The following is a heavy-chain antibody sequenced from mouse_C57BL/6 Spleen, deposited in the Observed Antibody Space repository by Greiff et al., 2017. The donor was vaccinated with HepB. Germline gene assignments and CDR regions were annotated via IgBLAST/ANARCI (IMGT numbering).Heavy chain of an antibody. CDR1: GFTFSSYA. CDR2: ISSGGDYI. Sequence: EVQLVESGEGLVKPGGSLKLSCAASGFTFSSYAMSWVRQTPEKRLEWVAYISSGGDYIYYADTVKGRFTISRDNARNTLYLQMSSLKSEDTAMYYCTRKDYSRGYFDVWGTGTTVTVSS. CDR3: TRKDYSRGYFDV. V-gene: IGHV5-9-1*02. D-gene: IGHD2-5*01. J-gene: IGHJ1*03.